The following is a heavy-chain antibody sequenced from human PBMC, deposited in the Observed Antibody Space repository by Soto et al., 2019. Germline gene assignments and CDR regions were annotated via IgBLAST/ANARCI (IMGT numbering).Heavy chain of an antibody. CDR2: IKQDGSEK. CDR1: GLIFSNYW. Sequence: GGSLRLSCVASGLIFSNYWMSWVRQAPGKGLEWVAKIKQDGSEKYYVNSVKGRFTISRDNAKNSLFLQMNSLRADDTAVYYCARDKEVLLTNYGMAVWGQGTTVTVSS. CDR3: ARDKEVLLTNYGMAV. V-gene: IGHV3-7*03. J-gene: IGHJ6*02.